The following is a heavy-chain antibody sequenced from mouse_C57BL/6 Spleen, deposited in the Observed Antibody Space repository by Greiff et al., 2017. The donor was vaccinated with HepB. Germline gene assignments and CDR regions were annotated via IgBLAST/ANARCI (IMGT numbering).Heavy chain of an antibody. CDR1: GFNIKDDY. CDR3: TTDYRDAMDY. J-gene: IGHJ4*01. CDR2: IDPENGDT. Sequence: EVKLMESGAELVRPGASVKLSCTASGFNIKDDYMHWVKQRPEQGLEWIGWIDPENGDTEYASKFQGKATITADTSSNTAYLQLSSLTSEDTAVYYCTTDYRDAMDYWGQGTSVTVSS. D-gene: IGHD2-12*01. V-gene: IGHV14-4*01.